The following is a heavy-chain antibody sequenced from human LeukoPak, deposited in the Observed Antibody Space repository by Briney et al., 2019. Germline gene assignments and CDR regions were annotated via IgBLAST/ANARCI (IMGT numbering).Heavy chain of an antibody. J-gene: IGHJ4*02. CDR1: GGSISSGDYY. D-gene: IGHD4-23*01. Sequence: SQTLSFTCTVSGGSISSGDYYWSWIRQPPGTGLEWIGYIYYSGSTYYNPSLKSRVTISVDTSKNQFSLKLSSVTAADTAVYYCARDLPYGGNRAFDYWGQGTLVTVSS. V-gene: IGHV4-30-4*08. CDR3: ARDLPYGGNRAFDY. CDR2: IYYSGST.